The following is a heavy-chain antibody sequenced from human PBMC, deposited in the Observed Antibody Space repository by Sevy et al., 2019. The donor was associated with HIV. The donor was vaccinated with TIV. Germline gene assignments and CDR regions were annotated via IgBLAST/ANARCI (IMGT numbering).Heavy chain of an antibody. Sequence: GGSLRLSCAASGFTFSSYGMHWVRQAPGKGLEWVAVISYDGSNKYYADSVKGRFTISRDNSKNTLYLQMNSLRAEDTAVYYCAKDATYEGFVAFDIWGQWTMVTVSS. V-gene: IGHV3-30*18. J-gene: IGHJ3*02. CDR1: GFTFSSYG. CDR2: ISYDGSNK. D-gene: IGHD3-3*01. CDR3: AKDATYEGFVAFDI.